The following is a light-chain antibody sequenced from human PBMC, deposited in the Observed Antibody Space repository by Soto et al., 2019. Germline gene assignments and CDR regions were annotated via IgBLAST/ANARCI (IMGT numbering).Light chain of an antibody. Sequence: VVTQEPSLTVSPGGTVTLTCASSTGAVTGGYYPNWLQQKPGQAPRALIYSTSRKHSWTPARFSGSVLGGKAALTLSGVQPEDEAEYYCLLYFGGAQWVFGGGTQLTVL. CDR2: STS. J-gene: IGLJ3*02. V-gene: IGLV7-43*01. CDR1: TGAVTGGYY. CDR3: LLYFGGAQWV.